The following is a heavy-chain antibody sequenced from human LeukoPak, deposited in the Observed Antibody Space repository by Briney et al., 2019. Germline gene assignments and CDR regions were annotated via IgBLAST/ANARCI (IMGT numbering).Heavy chain of an antibody. CDR2: MYYSGST. CDR1: GGSISSAGYY. J-gene: IGHJ6*02. CDR3: ARDAEYYYGSGSYSSGIDV. D-gene: IGHD3-10*01. V-gene: IGHV4-31*03. Sequence: SETLSLTCTVSGGSISSAGYYWSWIRHHPGKGLEWLGYMYYSGSTYYNPSLKSRVTISLDTSKNQFSLNLSSVTVADTAMYYCARDAEYYYGSGSYSSGIDVWGQGTTVTVSS.